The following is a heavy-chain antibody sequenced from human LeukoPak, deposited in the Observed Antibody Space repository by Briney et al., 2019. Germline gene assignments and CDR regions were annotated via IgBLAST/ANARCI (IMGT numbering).Heavy chain of an antibody. CDR1: GFTFSSYG. Sequence: GRSLRLSCAASGFTFSSYGMHWVRQAPGKGLEWVAVISYDGSNKYYADSVKGRFTISRDNSKNTLYLQMNSLRAEDTAVYYCARPAYWGQGTLVTVSS. J-gene: IGHJ4*02. CDR3: ARPAY. CDR2: ISYDGSNK. V-gene: IGHV3-30*03. D-gene: IGHD3-16*01.